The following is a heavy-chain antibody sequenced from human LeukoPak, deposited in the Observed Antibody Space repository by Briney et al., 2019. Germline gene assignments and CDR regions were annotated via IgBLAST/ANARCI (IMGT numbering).Heavy chain of an antibody. J-gene: IGHJ4*02. Sequence: GGSLRLSCAASGFRFSNYGMSWVRQAPGKGLDWVSAISAIDGSTHYADSVKGRFTISRDNSKNTLYLQMNSLRAEDTAVYYCAKRASGSGTSLYYFDYWGQGTLVTVSS. CDR2: ISAIDGST. CDR3: AKRASGSGTSLYYFDY. D-gene: IGHD3-10*01. CDR1: GFRFSNYG. V-gene: IGHV3-23*01.